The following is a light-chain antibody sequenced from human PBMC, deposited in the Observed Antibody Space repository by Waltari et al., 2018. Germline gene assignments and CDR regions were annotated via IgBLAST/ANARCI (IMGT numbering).Light chain of an antibody. CDR3: QPYNSYSIM. Sequence: DIQMTQSPSTLSVSVGDRVTITCRASQSISDWLAWYQQKPGKAPKLLIYKASSLESGVPSRFSGSGSGTEFTLTISSLQPDDFATYYCQPYNSYSIMFGQGTRLEIK. CDR2: KAS. V-gene: IGKV1-5*03. J-gene: IGKJ5*01. CDR1: QSISDW.